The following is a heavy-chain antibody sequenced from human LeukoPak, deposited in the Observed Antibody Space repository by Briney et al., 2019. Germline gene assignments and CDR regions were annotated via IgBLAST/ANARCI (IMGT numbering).Heavy chain of an antibody. CDR3: AKQWELLYYFDY. CDR1: GFTFSSYG. V-gene: IGHV3-30*18. D-gene: IGHD1-26*01. J-gene: IGHJ4*02. CDR2: ISYDGSNK. Sequence: GGSLRLSCAASGFTFSSYGMHWVRQAPGKGLEWVAVISYDGSNKYYADSVKGRFTISRDNSKNTLYLQMNSLRAEDTAVYYCAKQWELLYYFDYWGQGTLVTVSS.